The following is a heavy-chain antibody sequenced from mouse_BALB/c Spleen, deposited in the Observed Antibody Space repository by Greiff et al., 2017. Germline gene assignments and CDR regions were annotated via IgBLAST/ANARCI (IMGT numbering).Heavy chain of an antibody. CDR3: ARGTMITTFSFAY. CDR1: GYSITSGYY. V-gene: IGHV3-6*02. D-gene: IGHD2-4*01. CDR2: ISYDGSN. J-gene: IGHJ3*01. Sequence: VQLQQSGPGLVKPSQSLSFTCSVTGYSITSGYYWNWIRQFPGNKLEWMGYISYDGSNNYNPSLKNRISITRDTSKNQFFLKLNSVTTEDTATYYCARGTMITTFSFAYWGQGTLVTVSA.